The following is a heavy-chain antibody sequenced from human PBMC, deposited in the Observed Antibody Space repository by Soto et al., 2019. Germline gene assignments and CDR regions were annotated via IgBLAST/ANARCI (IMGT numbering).Heavy chain of an antibody. J-gene: IGHJ4*02. V-gene: IGHV3-30-3*01. CDR1: GFTFSSYA. D-gene: IGHD4-4*01. CDR2: ISYDGSNK. Sequence: PGGSLRLSCAASGFTFSSYAMHWVRQAPGKGLEWVAVISYDGSNKYYADSVKGRFTISRDNSKNTLYLQMNSLGAEDTAVYYCAKAATITTLYNFDFWGQGTLVTVSS. CDR3: AKAATITTLYNFDF.